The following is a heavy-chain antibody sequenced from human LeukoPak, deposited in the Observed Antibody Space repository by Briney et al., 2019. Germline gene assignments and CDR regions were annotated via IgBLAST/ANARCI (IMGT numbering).Heavy chain of an antibody. CDR2: IYTSGST. CDR1: GGSISSYY. CDR3: ARDGADYGSGSYEPNYYYYGMDV. V-gene: IGHV4-4*07. J-gene: IGHJ6*02. Sequence: SETLSLTCTVSGGSISSYYWSWIRQPARKGLEWIGRIYTSGSTNYNPSFKSRVTMSVDTSKNQFSLKLSSVTAADTAVYYCARDGADYGSGSYEPNYYYYGMDVWGQGTTVTVSS. D-gene: IGHD3-10*01.